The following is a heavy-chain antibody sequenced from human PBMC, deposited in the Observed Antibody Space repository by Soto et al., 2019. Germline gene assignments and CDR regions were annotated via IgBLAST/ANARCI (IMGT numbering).Heavy chain of an antibody. Sequence: EVQLVESGGGLVQPGGSMRLSCAASGFTFSSYWMHWVRQAPGKGLVWVSRINSDGSSTSYADSVKGRFTISRDNAKNTLYLQMNSLRAEDTAVYYCARARSGSYYSTKELDYWGQGTLVTVSS. J-gene: IGHJ4*02. CDR1: GFTFSSYW. V-gene: IGHV3-74*01. CDR2: INSDGSST. D-gene: IGHD1-26*01. CDR3: ARARSGSYYSTKELDY.